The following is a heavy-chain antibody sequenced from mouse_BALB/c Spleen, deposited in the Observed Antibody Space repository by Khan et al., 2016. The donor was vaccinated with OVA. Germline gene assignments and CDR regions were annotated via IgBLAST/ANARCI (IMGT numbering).Heavy chain of an antibody. D-gene: IGHD1-2*01. CDR2: ISTTASGYTP. CDR1: GFTFSDYY. Sequence: EVELVESGGGLVEPGGSLRLSCATSGFTFSDYYMSWVRQPPGKALEWLGFISTTASGYTPEYSASVKGRFTISRDNSQSILYLQRNSLRAEHSATYDWARVDYGDGCAYWGQGTLVTVSA. V-gene: IGHV7-3*02. J-gene: IGHJ3*01. CDR3: ARVDYGDGCAY.